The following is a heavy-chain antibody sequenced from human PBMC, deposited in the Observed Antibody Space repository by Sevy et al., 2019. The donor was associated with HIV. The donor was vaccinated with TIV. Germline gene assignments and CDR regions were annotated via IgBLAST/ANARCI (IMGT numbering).Heavy chain of an antibody. CDR1: GFSFSDHR. CDR3: ARDRGEILSSAFDY. Sequence: GGSLRLSCVGSGFSFSDHRMHWVRQAPGKGLEWMAVIPYDGRNTKYKADSVKGRFTISRDNSKNTLYLQMNSLRAEDTAIYYCARDRGEILSSAFDYWGQGTLVTVSS. J-gene: IGHJ4*02. CDR2: IPYDGRNTK. V-gene: IGHV3-30*03. D-gene: IGHD3-16*01.